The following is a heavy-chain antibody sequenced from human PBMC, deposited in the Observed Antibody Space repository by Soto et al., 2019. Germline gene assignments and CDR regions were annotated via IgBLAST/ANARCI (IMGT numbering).Heavy chain of an antibody. V-gene: IGHV6-1*01. D-gene: IGHD3-3*01. CDR2: TYYRSRWYY. J-gene: IGHJ4*02. CDR3: ARDGGTGDDFWDY. CDR1: GDRVSSNSAA. Sequence: SQTLSLTCAISGDRVSSNSAAWNWIRQSPSRGLEWLGRTYYRSRWYYDYAVSVKSRITINPDTSKNQCSLHLNSVSPEDTAVYYCARDGGTGDDFWDYWGQGTLVTVSS.